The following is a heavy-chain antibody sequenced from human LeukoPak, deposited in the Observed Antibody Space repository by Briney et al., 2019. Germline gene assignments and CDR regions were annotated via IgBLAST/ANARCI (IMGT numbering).Heavy chain of an antibody. V-gene: IGHV3-30*02. CDR2: IRYDGSNK. CDR3: ARGGPRRYDSSGYPAVGWFDP. Sequence: GGSLRLSCAASGFTFSSYGMHWVRQAPGKGLEWVAFIRYDGSNKYYADSVKGRFTISRDNSKNTLYLQMNSLRAEDTAVYYCARGGPRRYDSSGYPAVGWFDPWGQGTLVTVSS. D-gene: IGHD3-22*01. CDR1: GFTFSSYG. J-gene: IGHJ5*02.